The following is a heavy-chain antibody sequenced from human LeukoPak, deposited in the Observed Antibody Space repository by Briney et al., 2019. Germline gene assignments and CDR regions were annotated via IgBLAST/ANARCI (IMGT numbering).Heavy chain of an antibody. J-gene: IGHJ4*02. CDR1: GFTVSSNY. D-gene: IGHD6-19*01. Sequence: GGSRRLSCAASGFTVSSNYMSWVRQAPGKGLEWASVIYSGGSTYYADSVKDRFTISRDNSKNTLYLQMNSLRAEDTAVYYCARDRGGWIDYWGQGTLATVSS. V-gene: IGHV3-53*01. CDR3: ARDRGGWIDY. CDR2: IYSGGST.